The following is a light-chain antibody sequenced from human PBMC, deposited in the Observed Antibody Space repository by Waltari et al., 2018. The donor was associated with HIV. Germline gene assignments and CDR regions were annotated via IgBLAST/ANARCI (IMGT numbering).Light chain of an antibody. CDR2: KAS. CDR1: QSISSW. V-gene: IGKV1-5*03. Sequence: DIQMTQSPSTLSASVGDRVTITCRASQSISSWLAWYQQKPGKAPKLLMYKASSLEGGVPSRFSSSGSGTDFTLTISSLQPDDSATYYCQQYNSYSITFGQGTRLAIK. CDR3: QQYNSYSIT. J-gene: IGKJ5*01.